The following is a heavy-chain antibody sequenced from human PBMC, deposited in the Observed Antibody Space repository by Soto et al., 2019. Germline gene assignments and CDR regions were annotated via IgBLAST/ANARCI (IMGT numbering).Heavy chain of an antibody. D-gene: IGHD6-13*01. CDR1: GFSFSTYA. CDR2: ISGSGGTT. J-gene: IGHJ1*01. CDR3: AKDQAAAGTISRYFQH. Sequence: EVQLLESGGGLVQPEGSLRLSCAASGFSFSTYAMSWVRQAPGKGLEWVSGISGSGGTTYYADSVKGRFTISRDNSKNTLYLQVNSRRAEDTAVYYCAKDQAAAGTISRYFQHWGQGTLVTVSS. V-gene: IGHV3-23*01.